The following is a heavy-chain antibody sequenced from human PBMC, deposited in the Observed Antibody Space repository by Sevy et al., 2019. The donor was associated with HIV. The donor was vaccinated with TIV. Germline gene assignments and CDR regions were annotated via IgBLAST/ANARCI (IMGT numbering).Heavy chain of an antibody. J-gene: IGHJ4*02. V-gene: IGHV1-24*01. D-gene: IGHD3-22*01. CDR1: GYTLTRLA. CDR2: FDPEDNER. Sequence: ASVKVSCKVSGYTLTRLAMHWVRQAPGKGLEWMGSFDPEDNERIYAQKWQGRFSMTEDTSTDTAYMELSNLRSEDTAVYYCATTKDYYENSGDPFDYWGQGILVTVSS. CDR3: ATTKDYYENSGDPFDY.